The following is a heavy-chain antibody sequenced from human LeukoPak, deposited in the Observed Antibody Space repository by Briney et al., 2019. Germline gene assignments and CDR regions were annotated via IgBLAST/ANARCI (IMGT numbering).Heavy chain of an antibody. J-gene: IGHJ5*02. D-gene: IGHD3-3*01. CDR3: ARLGRTYYDFWSGP. CDR1: GGSISSSTYY. Sequence: SETLSLTCTVSGGSISSSTYYWGWIRQPPGKGLEWIGTIYYRGSTYYNPSLKSRVTISVDTSKNQFSLKLTSVTAADTAVYYCARLGRTYYDFWSGPWGQGTLATVSS. CDR2: IYYRGST. V-gene: IGHV4-39*01.